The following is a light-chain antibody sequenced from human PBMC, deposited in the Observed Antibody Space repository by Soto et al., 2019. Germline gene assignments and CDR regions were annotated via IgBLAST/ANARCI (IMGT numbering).Light chain of an antibody. CDR2: AAF. J-gene: IGKJ5*01. V-gene: IGKV3-20*01. CDR1: QSISTNY. Sequence: EIVLTQSPCTLSLSPGERATLSCRAGQSISTNYLAWYQQKPGQAPRLLIYAAFTRATGIPDRFTGSGSGTDFTLTIIRLEPEDFAVYYCQQYGSSPSTFGQGTRLEIK. CDR3: QQYGSSPST.